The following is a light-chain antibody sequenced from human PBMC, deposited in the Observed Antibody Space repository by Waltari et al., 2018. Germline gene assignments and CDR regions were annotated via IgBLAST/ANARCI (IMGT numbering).Light chain of an antibody. CDR2: DVR. V-gene: IGLV2-14*03. CDR3: SSYTRSITYVM. Sequence: QSALTQPASVSGFPGQSITISCTGTSSDIGTYNYVSWYQQHPGKAPKLILYDVRQRPSGVSNRFSGSKSGNTAPLAISGLQAEDEADYYCSSYTRSITYVMFGGGTKLTVL. J-gene: IGLJ3*02. CDR1: SSDIGTYNY.